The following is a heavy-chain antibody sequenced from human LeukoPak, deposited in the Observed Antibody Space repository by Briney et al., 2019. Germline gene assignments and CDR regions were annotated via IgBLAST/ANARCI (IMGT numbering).Heavy chain of an antibody. V-gene: IGHV4-39*01. CDR2: IFYRGST. J-gene: IGHJ4*02. CDR1: GGSISSSDYY. D-gene: IGHD2-15*01. CDR3: ARQTSDGLLEY. Sequence: SETLSLTCTVSGGSISSSDYYWGWIRQPPGKGLEWIGTIFYRGSTFYNPSLMSRVITSVDTSKNQFSLKLSSVTAADTAVYYCARQTSDGLLEYWGQGSLVTVSS.